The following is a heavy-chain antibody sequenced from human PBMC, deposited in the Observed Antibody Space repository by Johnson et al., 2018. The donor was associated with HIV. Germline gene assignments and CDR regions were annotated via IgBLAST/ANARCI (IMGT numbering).Heavy chain of an antibody. D-gene: IGHD1-26*01. CDR1: GFTFSNYA. V-gene: IGHV3-30*04. CDR2: ISYDVSNK. J-gene: IGHJ3*02. CDR3: AKDGLRGGSYLDAFDI. Sequence: QVQLVESGGGVVQPGRSLRLSCAASGFTFSNYAMHWVRQAPGKGLEWVAVISYDVSNKYYADSVKGRFTISRYNSKNTLYLQMNSLRAEDTAVYYCAKDGLRGGSYLDAFDIWGQGTMVTVSS.